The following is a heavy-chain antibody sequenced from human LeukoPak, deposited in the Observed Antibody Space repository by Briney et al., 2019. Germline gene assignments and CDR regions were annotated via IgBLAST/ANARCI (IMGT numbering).Heavy chain of an antibody. Sequence: ASVKVSCKASGYTSTSYYMHWVRQAPGQGLEWMGIINPSGGSTSYAQKFQGRVTMTRDTSTSTVYMELSSLRSEDTAVYYCARGLGMVPGPNWFDPWGQGTLVTVSS. CDR1: GYTSTSYY. V-gene: IGHV1-46*01. CDR3: ARGLGMVPGPNWFDP. D-gene: IGHD5-24*01. CDR2: INPSGGST. J-gene: IGHJ5*02.